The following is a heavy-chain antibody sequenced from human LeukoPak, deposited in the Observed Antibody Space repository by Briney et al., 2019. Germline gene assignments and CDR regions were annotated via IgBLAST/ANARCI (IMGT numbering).Heavy chain of an antibody. V-gene: IGHV3-21*01. CDR2: ISSSSSYK. CDR3: ASLRGYCSGGTCYSGYYYSALDV. J-gene: IGHJ6*02. Sequence: PGGSLRLSCAASGFSFSSYSMNWVRQAPGKGLEWVSSISSSSSYKYYADSVRGRFTISRDNAKNSLHLQMNILRAEDTAVYYCASLRGYCSGGTCYSGYYYSALDVWGQGTTVTVSS. CDR1: GFSFSSYS. D-gene: IGHD2-15*01.